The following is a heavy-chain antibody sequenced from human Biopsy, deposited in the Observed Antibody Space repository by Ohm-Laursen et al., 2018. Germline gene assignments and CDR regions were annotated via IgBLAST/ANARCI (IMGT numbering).Heavy chain of an antibody. Sequence: SETLSLTCTVSGGSVSSNVAYWAWIRQPPGKGLESIGSIFYSGITYYNPSLQSRVTMSVDTSKNQFSLNLTSVTAADTAVYYCARHPTGFWFDPWGQGTRVTVSS. V-gene: IGHV4-39*01. J-gene: IGHJ5*02. CDR3: ARHPTGFWFDP. CDR1: GGSVSSNVAY. CDR2: IFYSGIT.